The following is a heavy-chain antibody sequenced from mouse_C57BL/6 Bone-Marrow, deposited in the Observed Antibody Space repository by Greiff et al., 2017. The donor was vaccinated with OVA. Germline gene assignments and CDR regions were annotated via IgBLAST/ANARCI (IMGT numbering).Heavy chain of an antibody. J-gene: IGHJ2*01. Sequence: VNVVESGGGLVKPGGSLKLSCAASGFTFSDYGMHWVRQAPEKGLEWVAYISSGSSTISYADTVKGRFTISRDNAKNTLFLQMTSLRSEDTAMYYCARSYSNYKDYWGQGTTLTVSS. CDR1: GFTFSDYG. CDR3: ARSYSNYKDY. D-gene: IGHD2-5*01. V-gene: IGHV5-17*01. CDR2: ISSGSSTI.